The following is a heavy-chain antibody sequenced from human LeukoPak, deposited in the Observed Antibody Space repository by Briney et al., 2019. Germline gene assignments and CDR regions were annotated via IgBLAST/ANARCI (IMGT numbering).Heavy chain of an antibody. CDR3: ARDSDDYVWGSYRYDYFDY. J-gene: IGHJ4*02. CDR2: ISGSGGST. D-gene: IGHD3-16*02. V-gene: IGHV3-23*01. Sequence: GGSLRLSCAVSGFTFSKAWMSWVRQAPGKGLEWVSAISGSGGSTYYADSVKGRFTISRDNSKNTLYLQMNSLRAEDTAVYYCARDSDDYVWGSYRYDYFDYWGQGTLVTVSS. CDR1: GFTFSKAW.